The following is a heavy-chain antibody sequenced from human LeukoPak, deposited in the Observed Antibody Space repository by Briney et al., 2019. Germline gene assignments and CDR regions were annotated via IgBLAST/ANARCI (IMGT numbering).Heavy chain of an antibody. CDR3: ARHHLGTNHD. D-gene: IGHD1-7*01. Sequence: PGESLKISCKGSGYSFANYWIGWVRQMPGKGLEWMGVINPGDSETRYSPSFQGQVTISADKSISTAYLQWSSLEASDTAVVYCARHHLGTNHDWGQGTLVTVSS. CDR2: INPGDSET. V-gene: IGHV5-51*01. CDR1: GYSFANYW. J-gene: IGHJ4*02.